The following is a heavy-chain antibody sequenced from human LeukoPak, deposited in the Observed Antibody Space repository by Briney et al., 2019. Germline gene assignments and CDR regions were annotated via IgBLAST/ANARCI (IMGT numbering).Heavy chain of an antibody. CDR2: MSWDGSSI. CDR1: GFTLSPYT. D-gene: IGHD1-26*01. Sequence: GGSLRVSCAASGFTLSPYTMHWVHRAPGKGLQWVALMSWDGSSIQYGDSVKGRFAISRDNSKNTLYLQMNSLRPEDTAVYYCARDGKGGATDGFDIWGQGTMVTVSS. V-gene: IGHV3-30*09. CDR3: ARDGKGGATDGFDI. J-gene: IGHJ3*02.